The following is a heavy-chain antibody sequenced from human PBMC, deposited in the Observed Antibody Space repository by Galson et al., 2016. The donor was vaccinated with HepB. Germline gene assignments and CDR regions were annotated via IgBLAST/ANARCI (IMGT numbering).Heavy chain of an antibody. CDR2: LDPRNGMI. D-gene: IGHD1-26*01. V-gene: IGHV1-24*01. Sequence: SVKVSCKVSGYPLSDLSMHWVRQAPGGGLEWMGGLDPRNGMIIYSEKFQHRLFLTEDISTNTAYMALRGLSSEDTAIYSCARLDSGITLDDWGQGTRVTVSS. CDR1: GYPLSDLS. CDR3: ARLDSGITLDD. J-gene: IGHJ4*02.